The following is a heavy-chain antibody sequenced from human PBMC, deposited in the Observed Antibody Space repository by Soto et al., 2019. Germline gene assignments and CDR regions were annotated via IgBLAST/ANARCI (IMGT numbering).Heavy chain of an antibody. J-gene: IGHJ4*02. CDR2: IYYSGST. Sequence: PSETLSLTCTVSGGSVSSGSYYWSWIRQPPGKGLEWIGYIYYSGSTNYNPSLKSRVTISVDTSKNQFSLKLSSVTAADTAVYYCARGAPMWELEGLYYFDYRGQGTLVTVSS. D-gene: IGHD1-26*01. CDR3: ARGAPMWELEGLYYFDY. CDR1: GGSVSSGSYY. V-gene: IGHV4-61*01.